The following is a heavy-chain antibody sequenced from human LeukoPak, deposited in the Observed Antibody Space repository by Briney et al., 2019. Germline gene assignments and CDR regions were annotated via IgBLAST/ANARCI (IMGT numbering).Heavy chain of an antibody. D-gene: IGHD2-2*01. J-gene: IGHJ4*02. CDR3: TTRGYQLLGYIDY. CDR2: IKSKTDGGTT. Sequence: GGSLRLSCAASGFTFSNAWMSWVRQAPGKGLEWVGRIKSKTDGGTTDYAAPVKGRFTISRDDSKSTLYLQMNSLKTEDTAVYYCTTRGYQLLGYIDYWGQGTLVTVSS. CDR1: GFTFSNAW. V-gene: IGHV3-15*01.